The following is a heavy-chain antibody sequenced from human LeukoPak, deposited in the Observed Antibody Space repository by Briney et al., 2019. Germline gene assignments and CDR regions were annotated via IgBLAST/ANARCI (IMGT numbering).Heavy chain of an antibody. CDR1: GFTFSDYA. CDR2: ISGSGAST. D-gene: IGHD2/OR15-2a*01. J-gene: IGHJ5*02. V-gene: IGHV3-23*01. CDR3: AKGASRGWLLYCFDP. Sequence: GGSLRLSCTASGFTFSDYAMTWVRQAPGKGLQWVSGISGSGASTYYGDSVKGRFNISRDNSKNTLYLQIDRLKAEDTAVYYCAKGASRGWLLYCFDPWGQGPLVTVSS.